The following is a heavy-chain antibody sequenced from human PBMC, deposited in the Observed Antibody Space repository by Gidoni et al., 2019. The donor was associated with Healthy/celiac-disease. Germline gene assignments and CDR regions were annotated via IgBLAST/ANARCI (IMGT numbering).Heavy chain of an antibody. Sequence: EVQLVESGGGLVQPGGSLSLSCAASGFPFSSYNMNWVRQAPGKGLEWVSYISSSSSTTYYADSVKGRFTISRDNAKKSLYLQMNSLRAEDTAVYYCARDRGIAVAGENDYWGQGTLVTVSS. D-gene: IGHD6-13*01. CDR3: ARDRGIAVAGENDY. CDR2: ISSSSSTT. CDR1: GFPFSSYN. J-gene: IGHJ4*02. V-gene: IGHV3-48*01.